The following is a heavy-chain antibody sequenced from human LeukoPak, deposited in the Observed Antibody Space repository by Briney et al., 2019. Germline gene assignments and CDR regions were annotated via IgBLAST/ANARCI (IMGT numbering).Heavy chain of an antibody. CDR3: ARTYLYCSSTSCPQDYYYMDV. CDR1: GYTFTSYD. CDR2: MNPNSGNT. J-gene: IGHJ6*03. Sequence: ASVKVSCKASGYTFTSYDINWVRQATGPGLEWMGWMNPNSGNTGYAQKFQGRVTITRNTSISTAYMELSSLRSEDTAVYYCARTYLYCSSTSCPQDYYYMDVWGKGTTVTVSS. V-gene: IGHV1-8*01. D-gene: IGHD2-2*01.